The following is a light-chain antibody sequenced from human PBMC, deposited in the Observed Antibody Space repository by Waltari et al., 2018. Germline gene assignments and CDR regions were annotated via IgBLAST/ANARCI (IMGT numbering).Light chain of an antibody. Sequence: DIQMTQSPSTVSASLGDRVTITCRASQNLNTFLSWYQQKPGATPNLLIYDASTLERGVPSRFSGSGSGTHFTLTISGLQPDDFATYYCQQYYDYPINFGQGTRL. CDR2: DAS. CDR3: QQYYDYPIN. CDR1: QNLNTF. V-gene: IGKV1-5*01. J-gene: IGKJ5*01.